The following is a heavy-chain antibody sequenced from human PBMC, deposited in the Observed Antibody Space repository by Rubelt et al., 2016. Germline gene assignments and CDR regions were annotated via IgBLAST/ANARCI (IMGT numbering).Heavy chain of an antibody. CDR3: ARGLDRGIFGVVRSYGMDV. Sequence: VQLLESGGGLVQPGGSLRLSCAASGFTFSSYAMSWVRQAPGKGLEWVAVIWYDGSNKYYADSVKGRFTISRDNSKNTLYLQMNRLRAEDTAVYYCARGLDRGIFGVVRSYGMDVWGQGTTVTVSS. CDR1: GFTFSSYA. D-gene: IGHD3-3*01. V-gene: IGHV3-33*08. J-gene: IGHJ6*02. CDR2: IWYDGSNK.